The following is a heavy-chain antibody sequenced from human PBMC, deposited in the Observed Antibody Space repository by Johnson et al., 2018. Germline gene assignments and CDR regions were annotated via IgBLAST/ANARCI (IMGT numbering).Heavy chain of an antibody. CDR2: ISYSAGST. J-gene: IGHJ6*03. V-gene: IGHV3-23*01. Sequence: VQLQESGGGLVQPGGSLRLSCAASGFTFSSYAMSWLRQAPGKGLQWVSSISYSAGSTYYADSGKGRFTISRDNAKNSLYLQMSSLRAEDTAVYYCARPKQWLEYYYHYMDVWGKGTTVTVSS. D-gene: IGHD6-19*01. CDR1: GFTFSSYA. CDR3: ARPKQWLEYYYHYMDV.